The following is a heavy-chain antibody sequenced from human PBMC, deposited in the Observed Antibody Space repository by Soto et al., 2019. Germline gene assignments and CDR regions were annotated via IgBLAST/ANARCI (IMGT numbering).Heavy chain of an antibody. Sequence: GGSLRLSCAASGFTFDDYGMSWVRQAPGKGLEWVSGINWNGGSTGYADSVKGRFTISRDNAKNSLYLQMNSLRAEDTALYHCARLGLMEQWLAYYYYYMDVWGKGTTVTVSS. CDR1: GFTFDDYG. CDR2: INWNGGST. J-gene: IGHJ6*03. V-gene: IGHV3-20*01. D-gene: IGHD6-19*01. CDR3: ARLGLMEQWLAYYYYYMDV.